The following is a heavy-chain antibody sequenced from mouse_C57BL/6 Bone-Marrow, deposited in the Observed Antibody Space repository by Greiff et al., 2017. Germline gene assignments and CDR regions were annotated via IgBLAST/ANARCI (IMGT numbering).Heavy chain of an antibody. V-gene: IGHV14-4*01. J-gene: IGHJ2*01. CDR2: IDPEIGDT. CDR3: SSFEGNDFDF. D-gene: IGHD2-1*01. Sequence: EVQLQQSGAELVRPGASVKLSCTASGFNIKDDYIHWVKQRPEQGLEWIGWIDPEIGDTEYASKFKGKATITSDTSSNTAYLQLSSLTSEDTAVYYCSSFEGNDFDFWGQGTPRTVAS. CDR1: GFNIKDDY.